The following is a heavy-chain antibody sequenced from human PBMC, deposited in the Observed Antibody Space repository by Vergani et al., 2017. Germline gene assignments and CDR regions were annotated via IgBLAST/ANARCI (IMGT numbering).Heavy chain of an antibody. CDR2: IIPIFGTA. D-gene: IGHD2-15*01. CDR3: ARPRFTPYWSGGSCHAEYFQH. J-gene: IGHJ1*01. V-gene: IGHV1-69*13. Sequence: QVQLVQSGAEVKKPGSSVKVSCKASGGTFSSYAISWVRQAPGQGLEWMGRIIPIFGTANYAQKFQGRVTITADESTSTAYMELSRLRSEDTAVYYCARPRFTPYWSGGSCHAEYFQHWGQGTLVTVSS. CDR1: GGTFSSYA.